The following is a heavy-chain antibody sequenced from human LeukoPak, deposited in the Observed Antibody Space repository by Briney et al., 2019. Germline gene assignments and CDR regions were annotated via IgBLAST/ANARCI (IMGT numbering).Heavy chain of an antibody. V-gene: IGHV3-48*03. CDR3: ARGNGDILTGPDWLDP. D-gene: IGHD3-9*01. Sequence: GGSLRLSCAASGFAFSRYEMNWVRQAPGKGLEWVSYISSSGYTIYYADSVKGRFTISRDNAKNSLYLHMNSLRAEDTAVYYCARGNGDILTGPDWLDPWGQGTLVTVSS. CDR1: GFAFSRYE. J-gene: IGHJ5*02. CDR2: ISSSGYTI.